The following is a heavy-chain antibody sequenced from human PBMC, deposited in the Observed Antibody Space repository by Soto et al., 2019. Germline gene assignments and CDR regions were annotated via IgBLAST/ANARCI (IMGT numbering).Heavy chain of an antibody. Sequence: VQLLESGGGLVQPGGSLRLSCAASGFTFSSYAMSWVRQAPGKGLEWVSSISGGGGSTYYAASVKGRFTISRDTSKNTLFLQMNSLRADDTAVYYCAKDGSYDYVWGSYRLGYWGQGALVTVSS. CDR1: GFTFSSYA. CDR3: AKDGSYDYVWGSYRLGY. CDR2: ISGGGGST. D-gene: IGHD3-16*02. V-gene: IGHV3-23*01. J-gene: IGHJ4*02.